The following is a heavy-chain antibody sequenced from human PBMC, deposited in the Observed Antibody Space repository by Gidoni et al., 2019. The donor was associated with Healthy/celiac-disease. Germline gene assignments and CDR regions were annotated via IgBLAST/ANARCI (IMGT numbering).Heavy chain of an antibody. Sequence: QVQLVQSGAEVKKPGASVKVSRKASGYTFTSYYMHWVRQAPGQGLEWMGIINPSGGSTSYAQKFQGRVTMTRDTSTSTVYMELSSLRSEDTAVYYCARGITMVRGVITYYFDYWGQGTLVTVSS. CDR1: GYTFTSYY. CDR2: INPSGGST. D-gene: IGHD3-10*01. V-gene: IGHV1-46*01. CDR3: ARGITMVRGVITYYFDY. J-gene: IGHJ4*02.